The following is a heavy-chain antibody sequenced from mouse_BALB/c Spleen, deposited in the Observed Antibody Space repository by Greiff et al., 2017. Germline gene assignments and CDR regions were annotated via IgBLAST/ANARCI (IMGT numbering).Heavy chain of an antibody. Sequence: QVQLKESGAELMKPGASVKISCKATGYTFSSYWIEWVKQRPGHGLEWIGEILPGSGSTNYNEKFKGKATFTADTSSNTAYMQLSSLTSEDSAVYYCASEGAYYRYEVAYWGQGTLVTVSA. CDR3: ASEGAYYRYEVAY. J-gene: IGHJ3*01. V-gene: IGHV1-9*01. CDR1: GYTFSSYW. CDR2: ILPGSGST. D-gene: IGHD2-14*01.